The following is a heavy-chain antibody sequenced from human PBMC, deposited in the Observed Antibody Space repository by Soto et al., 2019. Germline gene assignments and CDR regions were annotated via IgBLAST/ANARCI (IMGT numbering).Heavy chain of an antibody. CDR3: AVAVAGPTAIGY. Sequence: EVQLVESGGGLVQPGGSLRLSCAASGFTFSSYWMHWVRQAPGKGLVWVSRINSDGSRTSYADSVKGRFTISRDNAKNTLYLQMNSLSAEDTAVYYCAVAVAGPTAIGYWGQGTLVTVSS. CDR2: INSDGSRT. CDR1: GFTFSSYW. D-gene: IGHD6-19*01. J-gene: IGHJ4*02. V-gene: IGHV3-74*01.